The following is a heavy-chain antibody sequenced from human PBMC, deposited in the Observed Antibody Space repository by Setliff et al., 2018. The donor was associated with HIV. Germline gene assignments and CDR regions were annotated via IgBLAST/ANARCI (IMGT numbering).Heavy chain of an antibody. Sequence: ASVKVSCKVFGYTLAALSIHWVRQAPGKGLEWMGGFDPEDGERINAEKFQGRVTMTADTSTDTAYMALSSLTSEDTAVYHCATDPGRRITFGGVIVNPDYWGQGTLVTVSS. J-gene: IGHJ4*02. CDR3: ATDPGRRITFGGVIVNPDY. CDR1: GYTLAALS. D-gene: IGHD3-16*02. V-gene: IGHV1-24*01. CDR2: FDPEDGER.